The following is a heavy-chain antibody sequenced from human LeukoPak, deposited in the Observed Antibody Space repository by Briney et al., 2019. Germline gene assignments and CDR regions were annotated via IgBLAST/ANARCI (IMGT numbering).Heavy chain of an antibody. CDR2: IDYDGRNT. V-gene: IGHV3-30*02. CDR3: ARDPRTVRI. J-gene: IGHJ4*02. D-gene: IGHD1-1*01. Sequence: GGSLRLSCAASGFTFSSSGMHWVRQAPGKGLEWVAFIDYDGRNTFYADSVKGRFTISRDNAKNSLYLQMNSLRVEDTAVYYCARDPRTVRIWGQGTLVTVSS. CDR1: GFTFSSSG.